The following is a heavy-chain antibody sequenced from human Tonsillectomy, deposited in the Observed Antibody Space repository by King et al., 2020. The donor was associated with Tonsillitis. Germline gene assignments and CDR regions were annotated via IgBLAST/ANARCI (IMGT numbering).Heavy chain of an antibody. V-gene: IGHV1-69*09. CDR2: IIPILGMA. J-gene: IGHJ4*02. D-gene: IGHD3-3*01. CDR1: GDTFSSYA. Sequence: QLVQSGAEVKKPGSSVKVSCKASGDTFSSYAISWVRQAPGQGLEWMGRIIPILGMANYAQKFQGRVTITADKSTSTAYMELSSLRSEDTAVYYCARDSLGVAFDYWGQGTLVTVSS. CDR3: ARDSLGVAFDY.